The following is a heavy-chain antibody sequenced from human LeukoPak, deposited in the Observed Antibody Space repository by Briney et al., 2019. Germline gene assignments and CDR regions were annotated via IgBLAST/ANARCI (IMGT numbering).Heavy chain of an antibody. V-gene: IGHV4-39*07. Sequence: SETLSLTCTVSGGSISGSSYYWGWIRQPPGKGLEWIGSIYYSGSTYYNPSLKSRVTISVDTSKNQFSLKLSSVTAADTAVYYCARDGHYGQFDYWGQGTLVTVSS. J-gene: IGHJ4*02. CDR2: IYYSGST. CDR3: ARDGHYGQFDY. D-gene: IGHD4-17*01. CDR1: GGSISGSSYY.